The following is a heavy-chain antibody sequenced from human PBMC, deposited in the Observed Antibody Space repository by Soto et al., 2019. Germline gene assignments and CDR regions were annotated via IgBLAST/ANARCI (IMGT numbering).Heavy chain of an antibody. Sequence: GGSPRLSCAASGFTVGSNYMSWVRQAPGKGLEWVSVIYSGGSTYYADSVKGRFTISRDNSKNTLYLQMNSLRAEDTAVYYCARTYSGYDFDYYYYYGMDVWGQGTTVTVSS. CDR3: ARTYSGYDFDYYYYYGMDV. V-gene: IGHV3-66*01. CDR1: GFTVGSNY. CDR2: IYSGGST. D-gene: IGHD5-12*01. J-gene: IGHJ6*02.